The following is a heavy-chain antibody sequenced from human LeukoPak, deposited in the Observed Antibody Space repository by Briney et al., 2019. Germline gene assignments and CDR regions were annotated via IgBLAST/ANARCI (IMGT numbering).Heavy chain of an antibody. CDR3: ARDRYSSAWYEE. V-gene: IGHV3-74*01. J-gene: IGHJ4*02. CDR1: AFTFSSYW. D-gene: IGHD6-19*01. Sequence: GGSLRLSCTASAFTFSSYWMHWVHQAPGKGLVWVSHINSGGSSTSYADSVKGRFTISRDNAKNTLYLQMNSLRAEDTAVYYCARDRYSSAWYEEWGQGTLVTVSS. CDR2: INSGGSST.